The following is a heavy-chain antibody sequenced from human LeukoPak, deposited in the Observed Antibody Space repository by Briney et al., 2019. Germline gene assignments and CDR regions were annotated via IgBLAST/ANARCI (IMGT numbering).Heavy chain of an antibody. V-gene: IGHV3-23*01. J-gene: IGHJ4*02. CDR3: AKSHGYSYGWTFDY. CDR1: GFTFSSYA. CDR2: ISGSGGSS. D-gene: IGHD5-18*01. Sequence: GGSLRLSCAASGFTFSSYAMSWVRQAPGKGLEWVSAISGSGGSSYYADSVKDRFTISRDNSKNTLYLQMNSLRAEDTAVYYCAKSHGYSYGWTFDYWGQGTLVTVSS.